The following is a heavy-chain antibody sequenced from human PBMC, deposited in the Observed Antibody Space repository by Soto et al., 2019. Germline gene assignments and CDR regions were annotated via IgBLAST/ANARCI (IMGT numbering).Heavy chain of an antibody. J-gene: IGHJ4*02. CDR3: ARAPREGLPIYYFDS. V-gene: IGHV2-26*01. Sequence: QATLKESGPVLVKPTETLTLTCTVSGFSLSKARMGVSWIRQPPGKALEWLAHIFWNEEIYYNTSLKSRHTISRHTSKSQVVLTMTNVDPVDTGTYFSARAPREGLPIYYFDSWGQGTPVTVSS. D-gene: IGHD1-26*01. CDR2: IFWNEEI. CDR1: GFSLSKARMG.